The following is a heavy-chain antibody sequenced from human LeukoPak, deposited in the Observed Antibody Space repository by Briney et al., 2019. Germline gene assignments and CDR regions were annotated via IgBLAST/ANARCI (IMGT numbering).Heavy chain of an antibody. CDR2: IYHSGST. CDR1: GGSISSSNW. V-gene: IGHV4-4*02. Sequence: SGTLSLTCAVSGGSISSSNWWSWVRQPPGKGLEWIGEIYHSGSTNYNPSLKSRVTISVDKSKNQFSLKLSSVTAADTAVYYCARTVKGVQLERHRWFDYWGLGTLVTVSS. CDR3: ARTVKGVQLERHRWFDY. D-gene: IGHD1-1*01. J-gene: IGHJ4*02.